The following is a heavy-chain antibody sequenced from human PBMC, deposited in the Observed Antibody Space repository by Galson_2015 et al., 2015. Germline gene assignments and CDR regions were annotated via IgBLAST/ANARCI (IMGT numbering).Heavy chain of an antibody. CDR3: ARFGSVVVPAATTDY. J-gene: IGHJ4*02. CDR1: GGSFSGYY. D-gene: IGHD2-2*01. CDR2: INHSGST. Sequence: ETLSLTCAVYGGSFSGYYWSWIRQPPGKGLEWIGEINHSGSTNYNPSLKSRVTISVDTSKNQFSLKLSSATAADMAVYYCARFGSVVVPAATTDYWGQGTLVTVSS. V-gene: IGHV4-34*01.